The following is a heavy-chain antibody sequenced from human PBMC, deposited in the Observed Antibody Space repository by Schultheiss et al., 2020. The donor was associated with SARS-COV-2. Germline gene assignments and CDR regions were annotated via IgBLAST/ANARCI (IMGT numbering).Heavy chain of an antibody. V-gene: IGHV2-70*11. CDR3: ARMGEQQLVKDGMDV. Sequence: SGPTLVKPTQTLTLTCTFSGFSLSTSGMCVSWIRQPPGKALEWLARIDWNDNKRYSPSLKSRLTISKDTSKSQVVLTMTNMDPVDTATYYCARMGEQQLVKDGMDVWGQGTTVTVSS. CDR1: GFSLSTSGMC. CDR2: IDWNDNK. J-gene: IGHJ6*02. D-gene: IGHD6-13*01.